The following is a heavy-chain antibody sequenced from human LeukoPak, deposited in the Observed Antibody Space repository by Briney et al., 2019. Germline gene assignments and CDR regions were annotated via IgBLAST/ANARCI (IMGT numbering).Heavy chain of an antibody. J-gene: IGHJ4*02. CDR3: ARGYSSTWLFFDY. CDR2: ISDSGST. CDR1: GASINNYY. V-gene: IGHV4-59*13. Sequence: PSETLSLTCTVSGASINNYYWSWIRQPPGKGLEWIGYISDSGSTNYNPSLKSRVTISVDRSKNQFSLELTSVTAADTAVYYCARGYSSTWLFFDYWGQGTLVTVSS. D-gene: IGHD6-13*01.